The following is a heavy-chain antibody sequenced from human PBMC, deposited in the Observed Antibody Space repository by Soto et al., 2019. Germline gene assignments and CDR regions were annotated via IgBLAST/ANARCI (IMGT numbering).Heavy chain of an antibody. CDR2: IYYSGST. V-gene: IGHV4-39*01. D-gene: IGHD3-10*01. J-gene: IGHJ5*02. CDR1: GGSISSSSYY. CDR3: ARQQVLLWFGELFLNWFAP. Sequence: PSETLSLACTVSGGSISSSSYYWGWIRQPPGKGLEWIGSIYYSGSTYYNPSLKSRVTISVDTSKNQFSLKLSSVTAADTAVYYCARQQVLLWFGELFLNWFAPWGQGTLVTVSS.